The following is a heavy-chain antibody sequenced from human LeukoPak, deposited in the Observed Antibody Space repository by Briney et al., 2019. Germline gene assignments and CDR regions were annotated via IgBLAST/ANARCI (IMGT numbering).Heavy chain of an antibody. CDR1: GFTVSKNY. CDR2: IYSGGST. J-gene: IGHJ4*02. D-gene: IGHD5/OR15-5a*01. CDR3: ARDSLGMSTLDS. Sequence: TGGSLRLSCAASGFTVSKNYMSWVRQAPGKGLEWVSVIYSGGSTYYADSVKGRFTISRDSSKNTLYLQMNSLRAENTAVYYCARDSLGMSTLDSWGQGTLVTVSS. V-gene: IGHV3-53*01.